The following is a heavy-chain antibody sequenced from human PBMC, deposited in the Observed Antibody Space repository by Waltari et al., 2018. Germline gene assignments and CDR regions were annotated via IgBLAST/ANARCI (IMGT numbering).Heavy chain of an antibody. V-gene: IGHV3-23*03. Sequence: EVQLVESGGGLVKPGGSLRLSCAASGFTFSSYAMSWVRQAPGKGLEWVSVIYSGGSTYYADSVKGRFTISRDNSKNTLYLQMNSLRAEDTAVYYCAKDRDGSSAFDIWGQGTMVTVSS. D-gene: IGHD3-10*01. CDR1: GFTFSSYA. CDR2: IYSGGST. CDR3: AKDRDGSSAFDI. J-gene: IGHJ3*02.